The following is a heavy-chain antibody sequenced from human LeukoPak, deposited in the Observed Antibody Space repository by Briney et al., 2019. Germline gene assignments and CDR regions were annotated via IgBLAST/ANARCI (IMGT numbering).Heavy chain of an antibody. CDR3: AVSTDYHYYYGMDV. V-gene: IGHV4-59*08. J-gene: IGHJ6*02. CDR2: IYYSGST. CDR1: GGSISSYY. Sequence: PSETLSITCTVSGGSISSYYWSWIRQPPGKGLEWIGYIYYSGSTNYNPSLKSRVTISVDTSKNQLSLKLSSVTAADTAVYYCAVSTDYHYYYGMDVWGQGTTVTVSS. D-gene: IGHD4-4*01.